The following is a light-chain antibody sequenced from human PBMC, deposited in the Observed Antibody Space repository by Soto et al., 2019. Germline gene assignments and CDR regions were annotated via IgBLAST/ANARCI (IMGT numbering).Light chain of an antibody. J-gene: IGKJ5*01. CDR3: QQGIT. V-gene: IGKV1-5*03. CDR2: KAS. CDR1: QSISSW. Sequence: DIQMTQSPSTLSASVGDRVTITCRASQSISSWLAWYQQKPGKAPKLLIYKASSLESGVPSRFSGRGSGTEFTLTISSLQPDDFATYYCQQGITFGQGTRLEIK.